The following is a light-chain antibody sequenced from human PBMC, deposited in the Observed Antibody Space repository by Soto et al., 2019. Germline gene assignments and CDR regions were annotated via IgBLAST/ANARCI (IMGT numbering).Light chain of an antibody. J-gene: IGKJ5*01. CDR1: QSVSNNY. V-gene: IGKV3-11*01. CDR2: GAS. CDR3: QQRSNWPLIT. Sequence: EIVMTQSPATLSVVPGERATLSCRASQSVSNNYLAWYQQKPGQAPRLLIYGASNRATGIPDRFSGSGSGTDFTLTISSLEPEDFAVYYCQQRSNWPLITFGQGTRLEI.